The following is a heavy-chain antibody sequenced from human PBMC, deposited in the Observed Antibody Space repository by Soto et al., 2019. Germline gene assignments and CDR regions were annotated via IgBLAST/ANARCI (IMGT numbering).Heavy chain of an antibody. CDR2: LYYGRSA. V-gene: IGHV4-59*01. CDR1: GDSISSYY. CDR3: ALRSMAVVPEY. Sequence: QVQLQESGPGLVKPSETLSLTCAVSGDSISSYYCMWIRQPPGKGLESIGYLYYGRSANYNPSLHSRVTLSVDTSTNQCSLTLSSMTAADMAVYYCALRSMAVVPEYWGQGTLVTVSS. J-gene: IGHJ4*02. D-gene: IGHD3-22*01.